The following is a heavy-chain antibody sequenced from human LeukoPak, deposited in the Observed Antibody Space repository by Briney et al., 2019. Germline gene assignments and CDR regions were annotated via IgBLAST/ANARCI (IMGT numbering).Heavy chain of an antibody. D-gene: IGHD2-15*01. J-gene: IGHJ5*02. CDR1: GYRFSSYW. Sequence: PGESLKISCKDSGYRFSSYWIAWVRQMPGKGVEYIGIIYPGDSDIRYSPSFQGQVTISADKSISTAYLQWSSLKASDTAMYYCARQECCSGGSCYTWFDPWGQGTLVTVSS. V-gene: IGHV5-51*01. CDR3: ARQECCSGGSCYTWFDP. CDR2: IYPGDSDI.